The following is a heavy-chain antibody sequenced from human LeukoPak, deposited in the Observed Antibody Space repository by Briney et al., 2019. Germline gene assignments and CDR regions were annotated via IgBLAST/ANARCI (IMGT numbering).Heavy chain of an antibody. V-gene: IGHV1-69*13. CDR2: IIPIFGTA. J-gene: IGHJ4*02. D-gene: IGHD3-22*01. CDR3: ARGLEAGYYDSSGYPRFDY. Sequence: GASVTVSCTASGGTFSSYAISWVRQAPGQGLEWMGGIIPIFGTANYAQKFQGRVTITADESTSTAYMELSSLRSEDTAVYYCARGLEAGYYDSSGYPRFDYWGQGTLVTVSS. CDR1: GGTFSSYA.